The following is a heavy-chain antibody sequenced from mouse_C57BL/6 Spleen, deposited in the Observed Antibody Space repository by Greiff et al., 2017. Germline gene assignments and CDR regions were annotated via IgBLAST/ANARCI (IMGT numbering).Heavy chain of an antibody. J-gene: IGHJ1*03. CDR2: IDPSDSYT. CDR3: ARRGSYYYGSSPWYFDV. CDR1: GYTFTSYW. D-gene: IGHD1-1*01. V-gene: IGHV1-69*01. Sequence: QVQLQQPGAELVMPGASVKLSCKASGYTFTSYWMHWVKQRPGQGLEWIGEIDPSDSYTNYNQKFKGKSTLTVDKSSSTAYMQLSSLTSEDSAVYYCARRGSYYYGSSPWYFDVWGTGTTVTVSS.